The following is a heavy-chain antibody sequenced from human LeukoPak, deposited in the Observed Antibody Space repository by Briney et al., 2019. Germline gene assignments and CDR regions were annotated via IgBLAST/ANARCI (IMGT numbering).Heavy chain of an antibody. D-gene: IGHD3-16*01. J-gene: IGHJ6*02. Sequence: GGSLRLSCAASGFTFDGYAMHWVRQAPGKGLEWVSGISWNSGSIGYADSVKGRFTISRDNAKNSLYLQMNSLRAEDTALYYCAKDIGGSSARGYYYYGMDVWGQGTTVTVSS. CDR1: GFTFDGYA. V-gene: IGHV3-9*01. CDR3: AKDIGGSSARGYYYYGMDV. CDR2: ISWNSGSI.